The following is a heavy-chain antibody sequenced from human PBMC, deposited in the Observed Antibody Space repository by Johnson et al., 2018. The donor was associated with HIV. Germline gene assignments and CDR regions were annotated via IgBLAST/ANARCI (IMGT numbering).Heavy chain of an antibody. V-gene: IGHV3-30-3*01. CDR1: GFTFNSYP. CDR3: ARGGAYCGGDCNAFDI. D-gene: IGHD2-21*02. J-gene: IGHJ3*02. CDR2: ISYDGSNK. Sequence: QVQLVESGGGVVQPGRSLRLSCAASGFTFNSYPMHWVRQAPGKGLEWVAVISYDGSNKYYADSVKGRFTISRDNSKNTLYLQMNSLRAEDTAVYYCARGGAYCGGDCNAFDIWGQGTMVTVSS.